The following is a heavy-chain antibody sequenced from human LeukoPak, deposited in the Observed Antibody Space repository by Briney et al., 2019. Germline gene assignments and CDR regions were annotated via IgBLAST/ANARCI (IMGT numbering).Heavy chain of an antibody. CDR3: TLYNY. CDR2: INPGNGDT. CDR1: GYSFTSQD. V-gene: IGHV1-3*03. Sequence: ASVKVSCKTSGYSFTSQDMHWVRQAPGQSLEWMGCINPGNGDTKYSQEFRGRVTITRDTSATTAYMELSSLRSDDMAVYYCTLYNYWGQGTLVTVSS. D-gene: IGHD2-2*02. J-gene: IGHJ4*02.